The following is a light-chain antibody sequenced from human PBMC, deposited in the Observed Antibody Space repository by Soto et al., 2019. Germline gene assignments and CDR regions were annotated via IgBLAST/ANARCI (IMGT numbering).Light chain of an antibody. V-gene: IGKV3-11*01. CDR3: QQSAAWPPKWA. J-gene: IGKJ1*01. CDR2: DVS. Sequence: EVVLTQSPATLSLSPGDSATLSCRSSRSDSDYLAWYQQKPGQAPRLLIYDVSKRASGIPARFSGGGSDSDFTLTISSLEPEEFAVYFCQQSAAWPPKWAFGQGTKVEVK. CDR1: RSDSDY.